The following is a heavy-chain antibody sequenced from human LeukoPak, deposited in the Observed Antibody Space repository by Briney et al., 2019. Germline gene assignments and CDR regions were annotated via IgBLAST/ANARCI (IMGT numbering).Heavy chain of an antibody. Sequence: SETLSLTCAVYGVSFSGYYWSGIRQPPGKGLEWIGEINHSGSTIYNPSLKSRVTISVDTSKNQFSPKLSYVIAADTAVYFCARGQLQKAAGIGQQYYYYGWDVWGKGTTVTVSS. D-gene: IGHD6-13*01. CDR3: ARGQLQKAAGIGQQYYYYGWDV. CDR1: GVSFSGYY. J-gene: IGHJ6*04. CDR2: INHSGST. V-gene: IGHV4-34*01.